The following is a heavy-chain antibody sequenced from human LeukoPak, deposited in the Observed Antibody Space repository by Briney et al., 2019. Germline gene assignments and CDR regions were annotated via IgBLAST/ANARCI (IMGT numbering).Heavy chain of an antibody. Sequence: GGPLRLSCAASGFTFRSYAMNWVRQAPGKGLEWVSAISDTGGSAYYADSVKGRFTISRDNSKNTLYLQINSLRAEDTAVYYCAKTYGNSWFPLDPWGQGTLVTVSS. CDR3: AKTYGNSWFPLDP. V-gene: IGHV3-23*01. J-gene: IGHJ5*02. D-gene: IGHD6-13*01. CDR1: GFTFRSYA. CDR2: ISDTGGSA.